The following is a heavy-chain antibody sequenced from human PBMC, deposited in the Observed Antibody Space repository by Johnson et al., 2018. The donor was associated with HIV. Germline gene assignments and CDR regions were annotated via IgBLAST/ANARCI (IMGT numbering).Heavy chain of an antibody. D-gene: IGHD6-13*01. CDR2: INWTGDNT. Sequence: VQLVESEGGVARPGGSLRLSCSASGFTFDDYDMNWVRQAPGKGLEWVSGINWTGDNTGYGDSVKGRFTIFRDNAKNSLYLQMNRLRAEDTAVYYCALSGGAAAYDAFDIWGQGTMVTVSS. V-gene: IGHV3-20*04. CDR3: ALSGGAAAYDAFDI. J-gene: IGHJ3*02. CDR1: GFTFDDYD.